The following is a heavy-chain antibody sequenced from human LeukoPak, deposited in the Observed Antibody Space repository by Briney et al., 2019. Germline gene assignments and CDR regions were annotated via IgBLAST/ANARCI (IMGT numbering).Heavy chain of an antibody. V-gene: IGHV5-51*01. CDR1: GYSFTSYW. CDR3: ARQDTAMVTDWFDP. Sequence: GESLKISCKGSGYSFTSYWIGWVRQMPGRGLEWMGIIYPGDSDTRYSPSFQGQVTTSADKSISTAYLQWSSLKASDTAMYYCARQDTAMVTDWFDPWGQGTLVTVSS. CDR2: IYPGDSDT. J-gene: IGHJ5*02. D-gene: IGHD5-18*01.